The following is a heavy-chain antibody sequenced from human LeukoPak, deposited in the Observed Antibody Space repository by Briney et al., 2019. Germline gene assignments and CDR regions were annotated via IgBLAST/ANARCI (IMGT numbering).Heavy chain of an antibody. CDR1: GYTFTGYY. Sequence: ASVKVSCKASGYTFTGYYMHWVRQAPGQGLEWMGWINPNSGGTNYAQKFQGRVTMTRDTSISTAYMELSRLRSDDTAVYYCARGRYYYDSSGYYYFGYWGQGTLVTVSS. J-gene: IGHJ4*02. CDR2: INPNSGGT. CDR3: ARGRYYYDSSGYYYFGY. V-gene: IGHV1-2*02. D-gene: IGHD3-22*01.